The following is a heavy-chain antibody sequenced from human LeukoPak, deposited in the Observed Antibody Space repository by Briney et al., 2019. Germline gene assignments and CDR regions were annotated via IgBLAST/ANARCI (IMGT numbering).Heavy chain of an antibody. V-gene: IGHV3-7*01. Sequence: GGSLRLSCAPSGFTFTNYWMNWVRQAPGKGLEWVADINQNGVEMYSVESVKAPFTISRDSGRNSLFLQMNSLRAEDTAVYYCARDFGSAAAIYEYWGQGTLVTVSS. CDR1: GFTFTNYW. D-gene: IGHD6-13*01. CDR3: ARDFGSAAAIYEY. J-gene: IGHJ4*02. CDR2: INQNGVEM.